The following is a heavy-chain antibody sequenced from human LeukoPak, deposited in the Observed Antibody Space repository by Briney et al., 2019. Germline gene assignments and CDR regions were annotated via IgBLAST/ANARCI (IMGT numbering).Heavy chain of an antibody. CDR2: ISAYNGNT. V-gene: IGHV1-18*01. J-gene: IGHJ6*03. CDR3: ARAVYSNFHYYYYMDV. CDR1: GYTFTSYG. D-gene: IGHD4-11*01. Sequence: ASVKVSCKASGYTFTSYGIRWVRQAPGQGLEWMGWISAYNGNTNYAQKLQGRVTMTTDTSTSTAYMELRSLRSDDTAVYYCARAVYSNFHYYYYMDVWGKGTTVTVSS.